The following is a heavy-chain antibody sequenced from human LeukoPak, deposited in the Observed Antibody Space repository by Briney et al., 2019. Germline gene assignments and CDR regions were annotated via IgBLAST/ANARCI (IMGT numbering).Heavy chain of an antibody. Sequence: GGSLRLSCAASGFTFSSYDMHWVRQATGKGLEWVSAIGTAGDTYYPGSVKGRFTISRENAKNSLYLQMNSLRAGDTGVYYCARVRRVRGDIWFDPWGQGTLVTVSS. V-gene: IGHV3-13*01. D-gene: IGHD3-10*01. J-gene: IGHJ5*02. CDR3: ARVRRVRGDIWFDP. CDR2: IGTAGDT. CDR1: GFTFSSYD.